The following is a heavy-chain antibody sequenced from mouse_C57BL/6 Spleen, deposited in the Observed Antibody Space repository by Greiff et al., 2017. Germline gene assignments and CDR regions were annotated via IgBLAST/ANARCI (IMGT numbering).Heavy chain of an antibody. CDR2: ISSGSSTI. V-gene: IGHV5-17*01. J-gene: IGHJ2*01. CDR3: ARTITTVDPYFDY. Sequence: EVMLVESGGGLVKPGGSLKLSCAASGFTFSDYGMHWVRQAPEKGLEWVAYISSGSSTIYYADTVKGRFTISRDNAKNTLFLQMTSLRSEDTAMYYCARTITTVDPYFDYWGQGTTLTVSS. CDR1: GFTFSDYG. D-gene: IGHD1-1*01.